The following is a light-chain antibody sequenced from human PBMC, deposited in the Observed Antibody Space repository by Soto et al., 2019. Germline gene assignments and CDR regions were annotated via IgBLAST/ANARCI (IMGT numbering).Light chain of an antibody. Sequence: RVMMHSPATLSVSPGKRATLSYKASQRVNSNVAWYQQKPGQAPRLLLYGASARDTGVPARFSGSGSGTQFTLTISSLQYEDFAVYYCQQYNNWRQTFGQGTKVDIK. CDR2: GAS. V-gene: IGKV3-15*01. J-gene: IGKJ1*01. CDR1: QRVNSN. CDR3: QQYNNWRQT.